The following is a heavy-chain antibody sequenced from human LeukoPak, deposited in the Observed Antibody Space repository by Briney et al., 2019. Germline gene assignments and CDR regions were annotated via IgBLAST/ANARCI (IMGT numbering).Heavy chain of an antibody. J-gene: IGHJ4*02. D-gene: IGHD2-15*01. CDR2: IIPILGIA. CDR3: ARDRDCSGGSCYSFDY. Sequence: SVKVSCKASGGTFSSYAISWVRRAPGQGLEWMGRIIPILGIANYAQKFQGRVTITADKSTSTAYMELSSLRSEDTAVYYCARDRDCSGGSCYSFDYWGQGTLVTVSS. V-gene: IGHV1-69*04. CDR1: GGTFSSYA.